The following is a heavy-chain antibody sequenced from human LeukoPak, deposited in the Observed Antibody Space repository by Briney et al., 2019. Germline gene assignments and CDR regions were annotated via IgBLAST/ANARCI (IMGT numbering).Heavy chain of an antibody. Sequence: GASVKVSCKASGYTFTSYYMHWVRQAPGQGLEWMGIINPSGGSTSYAQKFQGRVTMTRDTSTSTVYMELSSLRSEDTAVYYCAIPYYGSGSYYNVPLDYWGQGTLVTVSS. CDR1: GYTFTSYY. D-gene: IGHD3-10*01. J-gene: IGHJ4*02. V-gene: IGHV1-46*01. CDR2: INPSGGST. CDR3: AIPYYGSGSYYNVPLDY.